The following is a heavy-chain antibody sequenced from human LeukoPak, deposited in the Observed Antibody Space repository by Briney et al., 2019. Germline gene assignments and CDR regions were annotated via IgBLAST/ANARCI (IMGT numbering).Heavy chain of an antibody. CDR2: INTNTGNP. D-gene: IGHD1-26*01. Sequence: ASVKVSCKASGYTFTIYGISWVRQAPGQGLEWMGWINTNTGNPTYAQGFTGRFVFSLDTSVSTAYLQTSSLKAEDTAVYYCARGAASGRDDYWGQGTLVTVSS. CDR3: ARGAASGRDDY. CDR1: GYTFTIYG. V-gene: IGHV7-4-1*02. J-gene: IGHJ4*02.